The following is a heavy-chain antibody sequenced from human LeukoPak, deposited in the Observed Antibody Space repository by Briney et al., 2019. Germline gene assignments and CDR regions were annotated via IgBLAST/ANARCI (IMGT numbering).Heavy chain of an antibody. CDR3: ARVDYTPHFFDY. CDR2: IYYSGST. D-gene: IGHD5-12*01. V-gene: IGHV4-39*07. CDR1: GGSISSSGYY. J-gene: IGHJ4*02. Sequence: SETLSLTCTVSGGSISSSGYYWGWIRQPPGKGLEWIGSIYYSGSTYYNPSLKSRVTISVDTSKNQFSLKLSSVTAADTAVYYCARVDYTPHFFDYWGQGTLVTVSS.